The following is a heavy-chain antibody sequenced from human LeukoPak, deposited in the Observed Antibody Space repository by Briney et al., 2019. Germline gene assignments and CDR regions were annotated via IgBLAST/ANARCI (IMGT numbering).Heavy chain of an antibody. Sequence: PGGSLRLSCAASGFTFSNAWVSWVRQAPGKGLEWVGRIKSKTDGGTTDYAAPVKGRFTISRDDSKNTLYLQMNSLKTEDTAVYYCTTDMYYYDSSGYADYWGQGTLVTVSS. CDR1: GFTFSNAW. V-gene: IGHV3-15*01. J-gene: IGHJ4*02. CDR2: IKSKTDGGTT. D-gene: IGHD3-22*01. CDR3: TTDMYYYDSSGYADY.